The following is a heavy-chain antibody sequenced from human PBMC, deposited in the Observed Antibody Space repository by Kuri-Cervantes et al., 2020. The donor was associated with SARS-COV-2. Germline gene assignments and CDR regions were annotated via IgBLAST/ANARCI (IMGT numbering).Heavy chain of an antibody. CDR1: GFTFSSYS. V-gene: IGHV3-21*01. Sequence: GGSLRLSCAASGFTFSSYSMNWVRQAPGKGLEWVSSISSGSEYILYADSGKGRFTISRDNAKNSLFLQMNSLRADDTAIYYCARFETGVSTTGTENWGQGTLVTVSS. D-gene: IGHD2-8*02. J-gene: IGHJ4*02. CDR3: ARFETGVSTTGTEN. CDR2: ISSGSEYI.